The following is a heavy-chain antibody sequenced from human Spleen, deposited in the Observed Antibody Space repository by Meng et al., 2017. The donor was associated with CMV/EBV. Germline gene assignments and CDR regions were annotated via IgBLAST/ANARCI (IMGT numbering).Heavy chain of an antibody. Sequence: GSLRLSCTVSGGSVSSDNYYWSWIRQPPGKGLEWIGYIYYSGSTNYNPSLKSRVTISVDTSKNQFSLKLSSVTAADTAVYYCAIAARPDYFDYWGQGTLVTVSS. D-gene: IGHD6-6*01. V-gene: IGHV4-61*01. CDR3: AIAARPDYFDY. CDR2: IYYSGST. CDR1: GGSVSSDNYY. J-gene: IGHJ4*02.